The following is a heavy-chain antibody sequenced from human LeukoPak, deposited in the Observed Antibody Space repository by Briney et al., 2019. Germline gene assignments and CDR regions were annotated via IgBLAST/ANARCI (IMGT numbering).Heavy chain of an antibody. Sequence: PSETLSLTCTVSGGSISRADYYWSWIRQPPGKGLEWIGCIYYSGSTYYNPSLKSRATISVDTSKNQFSLKLSSVTAADTAVYYCARDSDFWSGYYYFDYWGQGTLVTVSS. CDR3: ARDSDFWSGYYYFDY. CDR2: IYYSGST. J-gene: IGHJ4*02. CDR1: GGSISRADYY. V-gene: IGHV4-30-4*08. D-gene: IGHD3-3*01.